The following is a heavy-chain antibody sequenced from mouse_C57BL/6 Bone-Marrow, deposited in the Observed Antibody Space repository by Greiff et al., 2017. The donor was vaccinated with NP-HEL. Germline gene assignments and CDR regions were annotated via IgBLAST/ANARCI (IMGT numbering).Heavy chain of an antibody. CDR1: GYAFSSSW. CDR2: IYPGDGDT. D-gene: IGHD2-1*01. V-gene: IGHV1-82*01. J-gene: IGHJ1*03. Sequence: VKLQQSGPELVKPGASVKISCKASGYAFSSSWMNWVKQRPGKGLEWIGRIYPGDGDTNYNGKFKGKATLTADKSSSTAYMQLSSLTSEDSAVYFCARRRGYGKRWYFDVWGTGTTVTVSS. CDR3: ARRRGYGKRWYFDV.